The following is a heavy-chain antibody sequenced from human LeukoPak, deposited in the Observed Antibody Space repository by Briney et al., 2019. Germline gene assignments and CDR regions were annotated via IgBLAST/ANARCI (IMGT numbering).Heavy chain of an antibody. V-gene: IGHV3-7*01. Sequence: GGSLRLSCAASGFNFSSYWMSWVRQAPGKGLEWVANIKQDGSEKYYVDSVKGRFTISRDNAKNSLYLQMNSLRAEDTAVYYCAREGDVVVPAAPAWFDPWGQGTLVTVSS. CDR3: AREGDVVVPAAPAWFDP. CDR2: IKQDGSEK. D-gene: IGHD2-2*01. CDR1: GFNFSSYW. J-gene: IGHJ5*02.